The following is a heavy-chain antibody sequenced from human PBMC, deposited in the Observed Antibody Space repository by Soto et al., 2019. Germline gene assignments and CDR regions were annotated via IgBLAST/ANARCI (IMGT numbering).Heavy chain of an antibody. V-gene: IGHV3-48*02. D-gene: IGHD1-26*01. CDR1: GFTFSSYS. CDR3: ARDVGSGSSTPFYGMDV. J-gene: IGHJ6*02. CDR2: ISSSSSTI. Sequence: PGGSLRLSCAASGFTFSSYSMNWVRQSPGKGLEWVSYISSSSSTIYYADSVKGRFTISRDNAKNSLYLQMNSLRDEDTAVYYCARDVGSGSSTPFYGMDVWGQGTTVTVSS.